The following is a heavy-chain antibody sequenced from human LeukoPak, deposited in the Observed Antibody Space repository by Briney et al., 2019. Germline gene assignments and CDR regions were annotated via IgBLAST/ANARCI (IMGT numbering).Heavy chain of an antibody. Sequence: GGSRRLSCAVSGFGFSTYNMSWVRQAPGRGLEWVAGLSGSGGTTYHSDSVKGRFTVSRDNSKDTLFLHMNSLRDEDTAVYYCVKDRPPNVFYFDSQPFGRWGQGTLVTVSS. J-gene: IGHJ4*02. D-gene: IGHD3-22*01. V-gene: IGHV3-23*01. CDR2: LSGSGGTT. CDR1: GFGFSTYN. CDR3: VKDRPPNVFYFDSQPFGR.